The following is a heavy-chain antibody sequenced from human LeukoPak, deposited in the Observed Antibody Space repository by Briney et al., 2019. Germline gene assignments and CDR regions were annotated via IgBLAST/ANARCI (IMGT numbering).Heavy chain of an antibody. CDR1: GYTFTAYY. V-gene: IGHV1-8*02. CDR2: INPNSGNT. J-gene: IGHJ5*02. D-gene: IGHD6-13*01. CDR3: ARAGRIAAAGELPWFDP. Sequence: ASVKVSCKASGYTFTAYYMHWVRQAPGQGLEWMGWINPNSGNTGYAQKFQGRVTMTRNTSISTAYMELSSLRSEDTAVYYCARAGRIAAAGELPWFDPWGQGTLVTVSS.